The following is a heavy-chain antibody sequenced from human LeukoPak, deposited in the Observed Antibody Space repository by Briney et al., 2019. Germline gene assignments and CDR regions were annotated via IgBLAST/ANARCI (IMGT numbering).Heavy chain of an antibody. CDR2: INRNDGDT. CDR1: GYTFTDCY. V-gene: IGHV1-2*02. Sequence: ASVKVSCKASGYTFTDCYMHWVRQAPGQGFEWMGWINRNDGDTNYAQKFQGRVTMTRDTSISTAHMEVSRLRSDDTAVYYCARANFLYCSSSTCLFDYWGQGTQVTVSS. D-gene: IGHD2-2*01. J-gene: IGHJ4*02. CDR3: ARANFLYCSSSTCLFDY.